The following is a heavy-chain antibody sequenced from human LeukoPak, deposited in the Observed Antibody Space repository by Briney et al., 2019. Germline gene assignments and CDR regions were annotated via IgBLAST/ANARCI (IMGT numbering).Heavy chain of an antibody. V-gene: IGHV3-23*01. CDR2: ISNTGGFT. J-gene: IGHJ4*02. CDR3: ATGGSMAPEGIHS. Sequence: GGSLRLSCVTSGFTFSTYAMSWVRQAPGKGLEWVCSISNTGGFTYHADSMKGRFTISRDNSKNTLFLQMKSLRGDDTAVYYCATGGSMAPEGIHSWGQGTLVIVSS. D-gene: IGHD2/OR15-2a*01. CDR1: GFTFSTYA.